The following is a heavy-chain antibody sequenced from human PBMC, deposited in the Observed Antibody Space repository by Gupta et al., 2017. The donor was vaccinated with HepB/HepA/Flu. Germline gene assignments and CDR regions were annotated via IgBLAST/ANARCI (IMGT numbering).Heavy chain of an antibody. Sequence: EVQLVESGGGLVKPGGSLRLSCAASGFTFSNAWMSWVRQAPGKGLEWVGRIKSKTDGGTKNYAAPVKGRFNISRDDSKNPLYLQMNSLKTEDTAVYYCTTNYMVRGVILDYWGQGTLVTVSS. V-gene: IGHV3-15*01. J-gene: IGHJ4*02. D-gene: IGHD3-10*01. CDR1: GFTFSNAW. CDR3: TTNYMVRGVILDY. CDR2: IKSKTDGGTK.